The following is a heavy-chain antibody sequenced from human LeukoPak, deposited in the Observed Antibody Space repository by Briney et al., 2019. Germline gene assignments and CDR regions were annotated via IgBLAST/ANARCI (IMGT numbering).Heavy chain of an antibody. Sequence: SETLSLTCTVSGYSLSSGYYWGWIRQPPGKGLEWIGSIYHSGNTYYNPSLKSRVTISVDTSKNQFSLKLSSVTAADTAVYYCARGKAYGGSYYGIFDYWGQGTLVTVSS. CDR2: IYHSGNT. V-gene: IGHV4-38-2*02. J-gene: IGHJ4*02. CDR3: ARGKAYGGSYYGIFDY. CDR1: GYSLSSGYY. D-gene: IGHD1-26*01.